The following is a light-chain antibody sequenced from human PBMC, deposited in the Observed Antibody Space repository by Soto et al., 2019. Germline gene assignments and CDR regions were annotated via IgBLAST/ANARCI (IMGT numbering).Light chain of an antibody. Sequence: DIQMTQSPSTLSASPGDRVMMTCRASRDIHTWLAWYQQKPGKAPELLIFEVYKLKSGVPSRFSGSESEIDFTLTINGLQPDDFATYYCQQYHSVPYTFGQWTKLEI. CDR3: QQYHSVPYT. J-gene: IGKJ2*01. CDR1: RDIHTW. CDR2: EVY. V-gene: IGKV1-5*03.